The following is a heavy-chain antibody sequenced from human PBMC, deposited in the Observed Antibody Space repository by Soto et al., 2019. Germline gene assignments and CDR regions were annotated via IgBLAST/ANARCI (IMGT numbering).Heavy chain of an antibody. CDR3: ASGSGGYFDY. D-gene: IGHD2-8*02. V-gene: IGHV1-18*01. CDR2: TSAYNGNT. CDR1: GYTFTSFV. Sequence: ASVKVSCKASGYTFTSFVISWVRQAPGQGLEWMGWTSAYNGNTNSAQKLQGRVTMTTDTSTSTAYMELRSLRSDDTAVYYCASGSGGYFDYWGQGTLVTVSS. J-gene: IGHJ4*02.